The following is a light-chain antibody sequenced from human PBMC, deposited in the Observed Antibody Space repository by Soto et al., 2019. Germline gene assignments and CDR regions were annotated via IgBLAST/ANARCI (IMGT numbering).Light chain of an antibody. V-gene: IGKV3-11*01. CDR1: QSVRNY. J-gene: IGKJ4*01. Sequence: EIVLTQSPATLSLSPGERATLSCRASQSVRNYLAWYQQKPGQAPRLLIYDASNRATGIPARFSGSGSGTDFTLTISSLEPEDFAVYYCQQRSNWPPLTFGGGTKVEF. CDR3: QQRSNWPPLT. CDR2: DAS.